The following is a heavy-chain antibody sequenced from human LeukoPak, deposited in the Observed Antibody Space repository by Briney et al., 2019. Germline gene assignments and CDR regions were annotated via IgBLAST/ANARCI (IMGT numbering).Heavy chain of an antibody. CDR3: AKAASSSWPSYYYGMDV. Sequence: GGSLRLSCAASGFTLSSYAMSWVRQAPGKGLEWVSVITGSGGNTYYADSVKDRFTISKDNSKNTVYLQMSSLRVDDTAVYYCAKAASSSWPSYYYGMDVWGQGTTVTVSS. D-gene: IGHD6-13*01. V-gene: IGHV3-23*01. CDR2: ITGSGGNT. J-gene: IGHJ6*02. CDR1: GFTLSSYA.